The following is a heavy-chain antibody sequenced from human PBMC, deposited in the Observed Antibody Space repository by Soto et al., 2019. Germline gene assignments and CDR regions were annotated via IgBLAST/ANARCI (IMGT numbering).Heavy chain of an antibody. CDR3: AKDGYYNGFDV. CDR2: IKQDGSEK. V-gene: IGHV3-7*01. Sequence: PSETLSLTCTVSGGSISSSSYYWGWIRQPPGKGLEWVANIKQDGSEKYYADSVKGRFTISRDNSKKSLYLQMNSLRAEDTAVYHCAKDGYYNGFDVWGQGTTVTVSS. CDR1: GGSISSSSYY. J-gene: IGHJ6*02.